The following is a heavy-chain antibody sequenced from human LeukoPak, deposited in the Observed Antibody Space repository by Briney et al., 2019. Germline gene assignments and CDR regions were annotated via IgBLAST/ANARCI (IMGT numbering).Heavy chain of an antibody. CDR1: GGSISSYY. Sequence: SETLSLTCTVSGGSISSYYWSWIRQPAGKGLEWIGRIYTSGSTNYNPSLKSRVTMSVDTSKNQFSLKLSPVTAADTAVYYCAREYSSFYYYYGMDVWGQGTTVTVSS. CDR2: IYTSGST. J-gene: IGHJ6*02. D-gene: IGHD6-6*01. V-gene: IGHV4-4*07. CDR3: AREYSSFYYYYGMDV.